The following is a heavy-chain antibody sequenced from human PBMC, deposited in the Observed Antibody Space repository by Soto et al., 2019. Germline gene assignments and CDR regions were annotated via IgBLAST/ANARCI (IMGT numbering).Heavy chain of an antibody. CDR2: IYQSGSS. CDR1: GYSISSGYY. V-gene: IGHV4-38-2*01. J-gene: IGHJ4*02. CDR3: ERVWGLDYIDS. D-gene: IGHD7-27*01. Sequence: SETLSLTCAVSGYSISSGYYWGWIRRPPGKGLEWIGYIYQSGSSKYNPSLKSRVTISVDTSKNQFSVKLSSVTAADTAVYYCERVWGLDYIDSWGQGTRVTVSS.